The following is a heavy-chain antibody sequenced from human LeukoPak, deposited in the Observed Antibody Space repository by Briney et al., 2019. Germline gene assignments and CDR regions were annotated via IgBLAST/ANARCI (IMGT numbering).Heavy chain of an antibody. J-gene: IGHJ4*02. D-gene: IGHD2-8*01. CDR2: ISGSGGST. CDR1: GFTFSSYA. CDR3: ATHPKLYQDY. Sequence: GGSLRLSCAASGFTFSSYAMSWVRQAPGRGLEWVSAISGSGGSTYYADSVKGRFTISRDNSKNTMYLQMNSLRAEDTAVYYCATHPKLYQDYWGQGTLVTVSS. V-gene: IGHV3-23*01.